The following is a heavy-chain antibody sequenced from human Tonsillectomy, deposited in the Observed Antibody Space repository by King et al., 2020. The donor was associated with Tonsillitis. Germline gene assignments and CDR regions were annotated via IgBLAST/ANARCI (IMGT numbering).Heavy chain of an antibody. CDR2: IYYSGST. D-gene: IGHD6-6*01. Sequence: QLQESGPGLVKHTETLSLICTVSGGSISSSNYYWGWIRQPPGKGLEWIGSIYYSGSTNYNPSLKSRVTIAVDPSKNQFSLKLSSVTAADTAVYYCARKAARLNWFDPWGQGTLVTVSS. CDR3: ARKAARLNWFDP. CDR1: GGSISSSNYY. J-gene: IGHJ5*02. V-gene: IGHV4-39*07.